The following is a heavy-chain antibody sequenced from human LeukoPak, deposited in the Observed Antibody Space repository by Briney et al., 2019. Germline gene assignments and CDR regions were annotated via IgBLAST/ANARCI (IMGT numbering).Heavy chain of an antibody. J-gene: IGHJ3*02. Sequence: GGSLRLSCAASGFXFSTYGIHWVRQAPGKGLEWVAVVWYDGSNKYYADSVKGRFTISGDNSKNTLYLQMNSLRAEDTAVYYCARECMDTTMVDAFDIWGQGTMVTVSS. V-gene: IGHV3-33*01. CDR3: ARECMDTTMVDAFDI. CDR2: VWYDGSNK. CDR1: GFXFSTYG. D-gene: IGHD5-18*01.